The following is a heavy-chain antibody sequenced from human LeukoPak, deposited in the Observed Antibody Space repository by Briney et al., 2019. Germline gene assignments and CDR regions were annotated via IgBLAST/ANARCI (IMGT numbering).Heavy chain of an antibody. CDR3: ARVYGGYSYGTFDY. CDR2: IYYSGST. V-gene: IGHV4-30-4*01. CDR1: GGSISSGDYY. Sequence: SETLSLTCTVSGGSISSGDYYWSWIRQPPGKGLEWIGYIYYSGSTYYNPSLKSRVTISVDTSKNQFSLKLSSVTAADTAVYYCARVYGGYSYGTFDYWGQGTLVTVSS. D-gene: IGHD5-18*01. J-gene: IGHJ4*02.